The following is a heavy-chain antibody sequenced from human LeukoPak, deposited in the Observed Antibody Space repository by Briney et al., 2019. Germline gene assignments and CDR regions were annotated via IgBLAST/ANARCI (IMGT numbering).Heavy chain of an antibody. D-gene: IGHD3-22*01. CDR2: ISSGSYTI. Sequence: GGSLRLSCAASGFTFSSYSMNWVRQAPGEGLEWVSYISSGSYTIYYADSVKGRFTISRDNAKNSLYLQMNSLRDEDTAVYYCARNQYDSSGYSSFDAFDIWGQGTMVTVSS. CDR1: GFTFSSYS. V-gene: IGHV3-48*02. CDR3: ARNQYDSSGYSSFDAFDI. J-gene: IGHJ3*02.